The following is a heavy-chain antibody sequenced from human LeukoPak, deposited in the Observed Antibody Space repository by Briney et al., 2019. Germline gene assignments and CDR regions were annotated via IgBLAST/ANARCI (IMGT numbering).Heavy chain of an antibody. CDR2: SKEDDSEK. J-gene: IGHJ3*02. V-gene: IGHV3-7*03. Sequence: GGSLRLSCAASGFTFSNFWMTWVRQAPGKGLEWVANSKEDDSEKYYVDSVRGRFTTSRDNAKNSLYLQMNSLRAEDTAVYYCARLHSGRYYGDAFDIWGQGTMVTVSS. D-gene: IGHD1-26*01. CDR3: ARLHSGRYYGDAFDI. CDR1: GFTFSNFW.